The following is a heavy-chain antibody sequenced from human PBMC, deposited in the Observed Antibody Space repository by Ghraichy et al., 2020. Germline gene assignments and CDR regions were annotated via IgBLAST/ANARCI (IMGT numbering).Heavy chain of an antibody. CDR3: ARGNYDSSGYTFDGNAFDI. J-gene: IGHJ3*02. D-gene: IGHD3-22*01. CDR1: GFTFSSYD. CDR2: IGTAGDT. V-gene: IGHV3-13*01. Sequence: GESLNISCAASGFTFSSYDMHWVRQATGKGLEWVSAIGTAGDTYYPGSVKGRFTISRENAKNSLYLQMNSLRAGDTAVYYCARGNYDSSGYTFDGNAFDIWGQGTMVTVSS.